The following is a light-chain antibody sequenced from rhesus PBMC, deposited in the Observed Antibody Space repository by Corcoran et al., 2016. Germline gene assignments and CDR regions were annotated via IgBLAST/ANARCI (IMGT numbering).Light chain of an antibody. CDR3: PQHNSYPHS. J-gene: IGKJ2*01. CDR1: QGISNY. Sequence: DIQMTQSPSSLSASVGDTVTITCRESQGISNYVAWYQHKPGKAPKPLIYYASNLESGVPSSFSGSGSWTDFTLTISSLQPEDFATYYCPQHNSYPHSFGQGTKVEIK. CDR2: YAS. V-gene: IGKV1S14*01.